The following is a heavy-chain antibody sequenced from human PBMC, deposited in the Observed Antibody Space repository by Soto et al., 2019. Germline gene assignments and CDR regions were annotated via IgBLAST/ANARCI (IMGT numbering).Heavy chain of an antibody. CDR2: ISDDGSNK. CDR3: ARDSFASSWSYFDY. D-gene: IGHD6-13*01. J-gene: IGHJ4*02. V-gene: IGHV3-30-3*01. CDR1: GFTFSNYA. Sequence: GGSLRLSCEASGFTFSNYALHGVRQAPGKGLEWVAVISDDGSNKYYADSVKGRFTISRDNSKNTLYLQMNSLRAEDTAVYYTARDSFASSWSYFDYWGQGTPVTVSS.